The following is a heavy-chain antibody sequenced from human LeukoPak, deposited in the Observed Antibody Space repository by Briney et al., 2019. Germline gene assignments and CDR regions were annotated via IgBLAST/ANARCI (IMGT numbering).Heavy chain of an antibody. V-gene: IGHV3-23*01. CDR3: AREGRGYYGSGSYYHYGMDV. CDR1: GFTSSIYD. CDR2: ISGSGGST. Sequence: GGSLRLSGAASGFTSSIYDMTWVRQAPGKGLEWVSTISGSGGSTYYAESVKGRFTISRENAKNSLYLQMNSLRAGDTAVYYCAREGRGYYGSGSYYHYGMDVWGQGTTVTVSS. D-gene: IGHD3-10*01. J-gene: IGHJ6*02.